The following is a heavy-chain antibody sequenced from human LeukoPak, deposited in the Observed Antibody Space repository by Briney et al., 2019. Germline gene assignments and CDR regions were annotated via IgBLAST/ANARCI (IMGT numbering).Heavy chain of an antibody. J-gene: IGHJ4*02. CDR3: ARGLKTRRDGAARYYFDY. CDR2: INHSGST. V-gene: IGHV4-34*01. CDR1: GGSFSGYY. D-gene: IGHD4-17*01. Sequence: SETLSLTCAVYGGSFSGYYWSWIRQPPGKGLEWIGEINHSGSTNYNPSLKSRVTISVDTSKNQFSLKLSSVTAADTAVYYRARGLKTRRDGAARYYFDYWGQGTLVTVSS.